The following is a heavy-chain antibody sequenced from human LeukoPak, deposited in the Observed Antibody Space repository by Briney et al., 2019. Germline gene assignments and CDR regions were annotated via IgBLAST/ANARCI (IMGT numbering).Heavy chain of an antibody. CDR1: GFTFSNYG. CDR2: ITGSGDSP. D-gene: IGHD3-22*01. V-gene: IGHV3-23*01. J-gene: IGHJ3*02. CDR3: AKDRYDLYDAFDI. Sequence: GRSLRLSCAASGFTFSNYGMSWVRQAPGKGLEWVSGITGSGDSPFYANSVKGRFTISRDNSKNTLYLQMNSLRAEDTAVYYCAKDRYDLYDAFDIWGQGTMVTVSS.